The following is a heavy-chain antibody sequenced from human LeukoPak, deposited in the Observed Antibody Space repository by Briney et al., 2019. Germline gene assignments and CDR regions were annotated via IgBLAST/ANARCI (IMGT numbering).Heavy chain of an antibody. CDR1: AYTFSNYL. D-gene: IGHD3-3*01. CDR2: INPNSGGT. J-gene: IGHJ4*02. Sequence: ASVKVSCKASAYTFSNYLIHWVRQAPGQGLEWMGWINPNSGGTNYAQKFQGRVTMTRDTSISTAYMELSRLRSDDTAVYYCARDAPRSGSIARFDYWGQGTLVTVSS. CDR3: ARDAPRSGSIARFDY. V-gene: IGHV1-2*02.